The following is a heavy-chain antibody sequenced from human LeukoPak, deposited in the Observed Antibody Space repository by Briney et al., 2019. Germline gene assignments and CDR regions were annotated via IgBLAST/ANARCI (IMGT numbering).Heavy chain of an antibody. CDR2: IYTSGST. V-gene: IGHV4-61*02. CDR3: ARDSCSGSYCSVAFGI. CDR1: GGSISSGSYY. D-gene: IGHD1-26*01. Sequence: SQTLSLTCTVSGGSISSGSYYWSWIRQPAGKGLEWIGRIYTSGSTNYNPSLKSRVTISVDTSKNQFSLKLSSVTAADTAVYYCARDSCSGSYCSVAFGIWGQGTMVTVSS. J-gene: IGHJ3*02.